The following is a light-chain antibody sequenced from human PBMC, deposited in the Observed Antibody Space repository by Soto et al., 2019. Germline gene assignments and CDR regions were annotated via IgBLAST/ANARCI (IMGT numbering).Light chain of an antibody. CDR2: KES. Sequence: DIQMTQSPSTLSASVGDRVTITCRASQSISAWVAWYQQKPGKAPKLLIYKESTLQTGVPSRFSGSGSGAEFTLTISSLQPDDFATYCCQQYSSYSYTFGQGNKLEIK. V-gene: IGKV1-5*03. CDR3: QQYSSYSYT. J-gene: IGKJ2*01. CDR1: QSISAW.